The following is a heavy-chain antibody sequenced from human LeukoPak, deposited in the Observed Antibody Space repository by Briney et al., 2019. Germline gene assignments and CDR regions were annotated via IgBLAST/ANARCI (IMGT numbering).Heavy chain of an antibody. J-gene: IGHJ4*02. V-gene: IGHV3-48*03. CDR1: GFTFSGYE. CDR2: ISSSGSII. D-gene: IGHD6-19*01. Sequence: PGGSLRLSCAASGFTFSGYEMNWVRQAPGKGLEWDSYISSSGSIIYYADSVKGRFTISRDNAKNSLYLQMNSLRAEDTAVYYCARDDAGYSSGWYWVYWGQGTLVTVSS. CDR3: ARDDAGYSSGWYWVY.